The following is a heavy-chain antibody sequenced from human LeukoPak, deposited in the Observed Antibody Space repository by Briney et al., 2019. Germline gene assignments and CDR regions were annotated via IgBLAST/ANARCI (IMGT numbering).Heavy chain of an antibody. Sequence: PGGSLRLSCAASGFTFSDYYMSWVRQAPGKGLEWVSAISGSGGSTYYADSVKGRFTISRDNSKNTLYLQMNSLRAEDTAVYYCAKGSGSSWYFYYYMGVWGKGTTVTVSS. J-gene: IGHJ6*03. D-gene: IGHD6-13*01. V-gene: IGHV3-23*01. CDR2: ISGSGGST. CDR1: GFTFSDYY. CDR3: AKGSGSSWYFYYYMGV.